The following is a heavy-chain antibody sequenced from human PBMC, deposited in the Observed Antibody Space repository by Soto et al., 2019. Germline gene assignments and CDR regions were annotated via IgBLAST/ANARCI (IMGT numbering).Heavy chain of an antibody. Sequence: GASVKVSCKASGGTFSSYTISWVRQAPGQGPEWMGRINPILGIANYAQKFQGRVTITADKSTSTAYMELSSLRSEDTAVYYCAREAAVAFIDYWGQGTLVTVSS. V-gene: IGHV1-69*04. D-gene: IGHD6-19*01. CDR1: GGTFSSYT. CDR3: AREAAVAFIDY. J-gene: IGHJ4*02. CDR2: INPILGIA.